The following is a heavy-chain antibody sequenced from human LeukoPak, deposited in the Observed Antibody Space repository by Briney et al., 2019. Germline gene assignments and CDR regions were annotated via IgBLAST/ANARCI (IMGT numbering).Heavy chain of an antibody. J-gene: IGHJ3*02. CDR1: GYTFSNFA. D-gene: IGHD6-13*01. V-gene: IGHV3-30*04. Sequence: PGGSLRLSCEVSGYTFSNFAVNWVRRAPGKGLEWVAVISKDGTYKYFSDSVKGRFTVSRDNSKNTAYLQMNSLRAEDTALYYCAKVDSSLFPAFDIWGQGTMVTVSS. CDR2: ISKDGTYK. CDR3: AKVDSSLFPAFDI.